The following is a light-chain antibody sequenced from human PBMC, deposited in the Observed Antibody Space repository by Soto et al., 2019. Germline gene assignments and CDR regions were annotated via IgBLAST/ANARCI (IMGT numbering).Light chain of an antibody. J-gene: IGKJ5*01. Sequence: EIVMTQSPATLSVSPGERATLSCRASQSVYSNLAWCQQKPGQAPRLLIYAASTRATGIPDRFSGSGSGTEFTLTISSLQSEDFAIYYCHQYNDWPITFGQGTRLEIQ. CDR2: AAS. CDR1: QSVYSN. CDR3: HQYNDWPIT. V-gene: IGKV3-15*01.